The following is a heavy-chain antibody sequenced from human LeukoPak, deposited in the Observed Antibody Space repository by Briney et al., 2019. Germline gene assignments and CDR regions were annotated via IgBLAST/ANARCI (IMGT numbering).Heavy chain of an antibody. CDR1: GGTFSSYA. CDR2: IIPIFGTA. Sequence: REASVKVSCKASGGTFSSYAISWVRQAPGQGLEWMGGIIPIFGTANYAQKFQGRVTITADESTSTAYMELSSLRSEDTAVYYCARDPDYGDYAYFDYWSQGTLVTVSS. J-gene: IGHJ4*02. D-gene: IGHD4-17*01. V-gene: IGHV1-69*13. CDR3: ARDPDYGDYAYFDY.